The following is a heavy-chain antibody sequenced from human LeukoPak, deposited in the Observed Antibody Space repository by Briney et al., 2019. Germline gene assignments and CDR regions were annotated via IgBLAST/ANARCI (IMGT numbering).Heavy chain of an antibody. V-gene: IGHV2-5*02. CDR2: IYWDDDK. J-gene: IGHJ4*02. CDR1: GFSLSTSGVG. D-gene: IGHD3-9*01. Sequence: SGPTLVKLTQTLTLTCTFSGFSLSTSGVGVGWIRQPPGKALEWLALIYWDDDKRYSPSLKSRLTITKDTSKNQVVLTMTNMDPVDTATYYCAHRPSRYDILTGYYSFDYWGQGTLVTVSS. CDR3: AHRPSRYDILTGYYSFDY.